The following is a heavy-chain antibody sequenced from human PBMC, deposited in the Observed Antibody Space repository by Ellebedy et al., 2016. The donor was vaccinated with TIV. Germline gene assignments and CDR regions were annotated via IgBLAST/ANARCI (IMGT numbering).Heavy chain of an antibody. V-gene: IGHV3-74*01. CDR3: ARDKRHYYDNSGYFH. Sequence: PGGSLRLSCAASGFTFSNYWMHWVRQAPGKGLVWVSHSNSDGSNTRYADSVKGRFTISRDNAKNTLYLQMNSLRAGDTAVYYCARDKRHYYDNSGYFHWGRGTLVTVSS. CDR1: GFTFSNYW. J-gene: IGHJ4*02. CDR2: SNSDGSNT. D-gene: IGHD3-22*01.